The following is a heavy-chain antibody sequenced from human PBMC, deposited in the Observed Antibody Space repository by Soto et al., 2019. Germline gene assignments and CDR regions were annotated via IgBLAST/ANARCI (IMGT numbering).Heavy chain of an antibody. CDR3: AREWGYSSSWYLYYYGMDV. V-gene: IGHV4-4*07. D-gene: IGHD6-13*01. J-gene: IGHJ6*02. CDR1: GGSISSYY. CDR2: IYTSGST. Sequence: SETLSLTCTVSGGSISSYYWSWIRQPAGKGLEWIGRIYTSGSTNYNPSLKSRVTMSVDTSKNQFSLKLSSVTAADTAVYYCAREWGYSSSWYLYYYGMDVWGQGTTVTVSS.